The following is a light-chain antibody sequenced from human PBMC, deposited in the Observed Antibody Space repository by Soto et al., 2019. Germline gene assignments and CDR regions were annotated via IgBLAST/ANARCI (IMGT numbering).Light chain of an antibody. V-gene: IGLV2-14*01. CDR2: EVS. CDR3: SSYASSSTI. Sequence: QSALTQPAFVSGSPGQSITISCTGTSSDIGGYNYVSWYQQHPGKAPKLIIYEVSNRPSGVSNRFSGSKSGNTASLTISGLQAEDEADYYCSSYASSSTIFAGGTKLTVL. J-gene: IGLJ2*01. CDR1: SSDIGGYNY.